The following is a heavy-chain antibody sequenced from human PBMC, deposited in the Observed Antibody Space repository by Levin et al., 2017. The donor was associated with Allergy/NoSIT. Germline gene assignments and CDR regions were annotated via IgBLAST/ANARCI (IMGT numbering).Heavy chain of an antibody. CDR2: INPNSGGT. D-gene: IGHD6-13*01. CDR3: ARVWYDGAFDI. Sequence: ASVKVSCKASGYTLTDYYMHWVRQAPGQGLEWMGRINPNSGGTNYAQKLRGRVTMTRDTSISTAFMDLSSLRSDDTAVYYCARVWYDGAFDIWGQGTMVTVSS. V-gene: IGHV1-2*06. CDR1: GYTLTDYY. J-gene: IGHJ3*02.